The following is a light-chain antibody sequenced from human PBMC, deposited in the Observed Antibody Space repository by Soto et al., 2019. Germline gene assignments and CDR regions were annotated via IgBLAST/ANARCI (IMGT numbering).Light chain of an antibody. CDR3: QQRSNWPLT. CDR1: QSVSSY. Sequence: EIVLTQSPGTLSLSPGERATLSCRASQSVSSYLAWYQQKPGQAPRLLIYDASNRATGIPARFSGSGSGTDFTLTISSLEPEDCAVYYCQQRSNWPLTFGGGTKVEIK. V-gene: IGKV3-11*01. CDR2: DAS. J-gene: IGKJ4*01.